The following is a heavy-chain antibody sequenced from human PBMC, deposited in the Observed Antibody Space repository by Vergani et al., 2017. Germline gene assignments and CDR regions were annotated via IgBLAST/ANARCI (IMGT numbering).Heavy chain of an antibody. Sequence: QLQLQESGPGLVKPSETLSLTCTVSGGSISSSSYYWGWIRQPPGKGLEWIGSIYYSGSTYYNPSLKSRVTISVDTSKNQFSLKLSSVTAADTAVYYCARDRCSGGSCYSGYWGQGTLVTVSS. CDR3: ARDRCSGGSCYSGY. J-gene: IGHJ4*02. CDR1: GGSISSSSYY. V-gene: IGHV4-39*07. CDR2: IYYSGST. D-gene: IGHD2-15*01.